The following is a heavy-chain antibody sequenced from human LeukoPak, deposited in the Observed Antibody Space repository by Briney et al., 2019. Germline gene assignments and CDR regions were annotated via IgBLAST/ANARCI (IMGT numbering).Heavy chain of an antibody. CDR1: GGSISSSSYY. D-gene: IGHD5-12*01. Sequence: PSETLSLTCTVSGGSISSSSYYWGWIRQPPGKGLEWIGSIYYSGSTYYNPSLKSRVTISVDTSKNQFSLKLSSVTAADTAVCYCARHGGRRIVATIKSGFDYWGQGTLVTVSS. V-gene: IGHV4-39*01. CDR2: IYYSGST. CDR3: ARHGGRRIVATIKSGFDY. J-gene: IGHJ4*02.